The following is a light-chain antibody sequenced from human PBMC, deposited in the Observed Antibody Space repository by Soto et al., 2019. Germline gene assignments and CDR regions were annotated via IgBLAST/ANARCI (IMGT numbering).Light chain of an antibody. CDR1: QSVNRY. CDR3: QQRDIWPWT. V-gene: IGKV3-11*01. Sequence: EIVLTQSPGTLSLSPGKRATLSCWASQSVNRYLVWYQQKPGQAPRLLMYDASKRATGIPARFSGSGSGTDFTLTISSLEPEDFAVYYCQQRDIWPWTFGQGTKVDIK. CDR2: DAS. J-gene: IGKJ1*01.